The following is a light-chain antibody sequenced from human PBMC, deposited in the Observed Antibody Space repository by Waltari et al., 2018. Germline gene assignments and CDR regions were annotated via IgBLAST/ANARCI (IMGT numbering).Light chain of an antibody. J-gene: IGKJ2*01. Sequence: DVVMTQSPLSLSVTLGQAASISCKSSQSLVHSDGTTHLNWFHQRPGQSPRRLIYRVSNRDSGVPDRFSGSGSGTDFTLKINKVEAEDVGIYYCMQGTHWPYTFGQGTKLDIK. CDR3: MQGTHWPYT. V-gene: IGKV2-30*02. CDR2: RVS. CDR1: QSLVHSDGTTH.